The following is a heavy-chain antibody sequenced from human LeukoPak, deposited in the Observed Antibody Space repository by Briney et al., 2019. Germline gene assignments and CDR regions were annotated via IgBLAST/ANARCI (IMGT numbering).Heavy chain of an antibody. D-gene: IGHD3-3*01. CDR3: AKDLGGLRFLFMDV. J-gene: IGHJ6*03. CDR2: ISGSGGST. CDR1: GFTFSSYW. Sequence: PGESLRLSCAASGFTFSSYWMSWVRQAPGKGLEWVSAISGSGGSTYYADSVKGRFTISRDNSKNTLYLQMNSLRAEDTAVYYCAKDLGGLRFLFMDVWGKGTTVTVSS. V-gene: IGHV3-23*01.